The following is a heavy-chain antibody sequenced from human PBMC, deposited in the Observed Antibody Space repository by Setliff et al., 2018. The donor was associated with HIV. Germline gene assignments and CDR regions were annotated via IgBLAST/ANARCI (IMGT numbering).Heavy chain of an antibody. D-gene: IGHD3-3*01. J-gene: IGHJ4*02. CDR1: GGSISSSSHY. Sequence: PSETLSLTCIVSGGSISSSSHYWGWIRQPPGKGLEWIGNIYYSGSTYYNPSLKSRVTISVDTSKNQFSLKLSSVTAADTAVYYCARDGRSYYNFWSGPLFGSWGQGTLVTVSS. CDR2: IYYSGST. CDR3: ARDGRSYYNFWSGPLFGS. V-gene: IGHV4-39*07.